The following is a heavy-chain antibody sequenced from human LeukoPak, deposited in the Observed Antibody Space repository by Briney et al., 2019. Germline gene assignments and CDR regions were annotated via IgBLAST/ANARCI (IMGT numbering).Heavy chain of an antibody. CDR1: GGSFSGYY. D-gene: IGHD6-13*01. CDR3: ARGAYSSSWYGGYWFDP. J-gene: IGHJ5*02. Sequence: ASETLSLTCAVYGGSFSGYYWSWIRQPPGKGLEWIGEINHSGSTNYNPSLRSRVTISVDTSKSQFSLKLSSVTAADTAVYYCARGAYSSSWYGGYWFDPWGQGTLVTVSS. V-gene: IGHV4-34*01. CDR2: INHSGST.